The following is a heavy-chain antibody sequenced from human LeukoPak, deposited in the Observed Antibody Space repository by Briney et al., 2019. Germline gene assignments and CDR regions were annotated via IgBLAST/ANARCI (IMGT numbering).Heavy chain of an antibody. J-gene: IGHJ4*02. V-gene: IGHV3-23*01. Sequence: GGSLRLSCAASGFTFDDYAMHWVRQAPGKGLEWVSAISGSGGSTYYADSVKGRFTISRDNSKNTLYLQMNSLRAEDTAVYYCAKDKDGFGELLYLDYWGQGTLVTVSS. CDR3: AKDKDGFGELLYLDY. CDR1: GFTFDDYA. D-gene: IGHD3-10*01. CDR2: ISGSGGST.